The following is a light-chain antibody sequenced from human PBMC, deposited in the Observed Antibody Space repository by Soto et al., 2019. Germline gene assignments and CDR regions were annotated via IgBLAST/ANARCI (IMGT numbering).Light chain of an antibody. V-gene: IGKV3-15*01. CDR1: QSVSSN. J-gene: IGKJ1*01. Sequence: EIVMTQSPATLSLSPGERATLSCRASQSVSSNLAWYQQKPGQAPRLLIYGASTRATGIPARFSGSGSGTEFTLTISSLQTEDSAVYYCQHYNNWPPWTFGQGTKVEVK. CDR2: GAS. CDR3: QHYNNWPPWT.